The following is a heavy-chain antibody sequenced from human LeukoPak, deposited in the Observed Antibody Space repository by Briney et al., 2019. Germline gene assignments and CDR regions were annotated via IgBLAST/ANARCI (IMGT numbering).Heavy chain of an antibody. D-gene: IGHD3-22*01. CDR2: IYYSGST. Sequence: SETLSLTCTVSGGSISSGGYYWSWIRQHPGKGLEWIGNIYYSGSTYYNPSLRSRVTISVDTSKNKFSLKLSSVTAADTAVYYCATNYYDSSGYYSLGYWGQGTLVTVSS. CDR3: ATNYYDSSGYYSLGY. CDR1: GGSISSGGYY. V-gene: IGHV4-31*03. J-gene: IGHJ4*02.